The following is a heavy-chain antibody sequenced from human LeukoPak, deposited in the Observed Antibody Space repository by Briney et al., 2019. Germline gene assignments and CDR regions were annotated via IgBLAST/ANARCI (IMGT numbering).Heavy chain of an antibody. Sequence: GGSLRLSCAASGFTFSSYSMNWVRQAPGKGLEWVSSISSSSYIYYADSVKGRFTISRDNAKNSLYLQMNSLRAEDTAVYYCARGEFEQWLGKYYFDYWGQGTLVTVSS. CDR3: ARGEFEQWLGKYYFDY. D-gene: IGHD6-19*01. V-gene: IGHV3-21*01. CDR2: ISSSSYI. CDR1: GFTFSSYS. J-gene: IGHJ4*02.